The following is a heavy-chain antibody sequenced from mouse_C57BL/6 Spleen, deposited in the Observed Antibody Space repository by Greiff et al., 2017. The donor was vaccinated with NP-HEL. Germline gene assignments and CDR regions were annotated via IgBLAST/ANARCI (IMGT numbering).Heavy chain of an antibody. CDR2: ISPYSGGT. D-gene: IGHD2-2*01. CDR1: GYTFTSYW. V-gene: IGHV1-72*01. J-gene: IGHJ4*01. CDR3: ATPDGYDGYYAMDY. Sequence: QVQLQQSGAELVKPGASVKLSCKASGYTFTSYWMHWVKQRPGRGLEWIGRISPYSGGTKSNDKFKSKATLTVDKPSSTAYMQLSSLTSEDSAVYYCATPDGYDGYYAMDYWGQGTSVTVSS.